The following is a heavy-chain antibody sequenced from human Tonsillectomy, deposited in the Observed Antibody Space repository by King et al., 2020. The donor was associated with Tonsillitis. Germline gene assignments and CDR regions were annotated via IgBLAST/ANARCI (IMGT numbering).Heavy chain of an antibody. V-gene: IGHV3-30*02. Sequence: VQLVESGGGVVQPGGSLRLSCAASGFTFSSYGMHWVRQAPGKGLEWVAFIQYDGSNKYYADSVKGRFTISRDNSKNTVYLQMNSLRAEDTAVYYCAKDGPQRDYWGQGTLVTVSS. J-gene: IGHJ4*02. CDR3: AKDGPQRDY. CDR1: GFTFSSYG. CDR2: IQYDGSNK.